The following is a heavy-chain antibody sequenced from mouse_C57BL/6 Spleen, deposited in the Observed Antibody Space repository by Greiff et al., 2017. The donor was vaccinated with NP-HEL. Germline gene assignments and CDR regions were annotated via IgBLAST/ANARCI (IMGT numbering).Heavy chain of an antibody. V-gene: IGHV1-81*01. CDR1: GYTFTSYG. D-gene: IGHD1-1*01. CDR3: AYYGSNYAMDY. J-gene: IGHJ4*01. CDR2: IYPRSGNT. Sequence: VQLVESGAELARPGASVKLSCKASGYTFTSYGISWVKQRTGQGLEWIGEIYPRSGNTYYNEKFKGKATLTADKSSSTAYMELRSLTSEDSAVYFCAYYGSNYAMDYWGQGTSVTVSS.